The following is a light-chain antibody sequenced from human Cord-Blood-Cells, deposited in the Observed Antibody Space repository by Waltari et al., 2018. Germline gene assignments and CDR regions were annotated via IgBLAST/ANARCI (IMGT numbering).Light chain of an antibody. J-gene: IGLJ2*01. V-gene: IGLV2-14*01. CDR1: SSGVGGYNY. CDR2: DVS. Sequence: QSALAQPASVSGSPGQSITIPCTGTSSGVGGYNYVPWYQQHPGKAPKLMIYDVSNRPSGVSNRFSGSKSGNTASLTISGLQAEDEADYYCSSYTSSSTLFGGGTKLTVL. CDR3: SSYTSSSTL.